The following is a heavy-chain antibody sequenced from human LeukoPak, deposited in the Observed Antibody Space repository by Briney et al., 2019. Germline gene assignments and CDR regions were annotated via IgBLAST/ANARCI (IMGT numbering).Heavy chain of an antibody. V-gene: IGHV4-31*03. CDR2: IYYSGST. D-gene: IGHD2-21*02. Sequence: SQTLSLTCTVSGGSISSGGYYWSWIRQHPGKGLEWIGYIYYSGSTYYNPSLKSRVTVSVDTSKNQFSLKLSSVTAADTAVYYCARRYCGGDCYPLDYWGQGTLVTVSS. J-gene: IGHJ4*02. CDR3: ARRYCGGDCYPLDY. CDR1: GGSISSGGYY.